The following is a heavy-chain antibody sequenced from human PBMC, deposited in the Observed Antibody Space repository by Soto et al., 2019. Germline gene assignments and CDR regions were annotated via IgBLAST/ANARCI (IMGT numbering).Heavy chain of an antibody. CDR2: ISYDGSLQ. D-gene: IGHD5-18*01. Sequence: QAQLVESGGGVVQPGRSLRLSCAASGFAFSSYGMHWVRQAPGTGLEWVAVISYDGSLQHYADSVKGRFTISRDNSKNMVLLKISCLRAEDTAVYYCVSDRGYGHASVPYSWGQGTLVSVSS. CDR1: GFAFSSYG. J-gene: IGHJ4*02. V-gene: IGHV3-30*03. CDR3: VSDRGYGHASVPYS.